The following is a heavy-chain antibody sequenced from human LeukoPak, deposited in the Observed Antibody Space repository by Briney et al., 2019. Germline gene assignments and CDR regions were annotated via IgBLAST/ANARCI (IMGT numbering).Heavy chain of an antibody. Sequence: GGSLRLSCAASGFSFSTYWMHWVRQAPGKGLVWVSRINSDDSRIGYADSVKGRFTISRDNAKNTLYLQMNSLRAEDTAVYYCARDNEYCTGGTCRLDYWGQGALVTVSS. D-gene: IGHD2-15*01. CDR2: INSDDSRI. V-gene: IGHV3-74*01. CDR3: ARDNEYCTGGTCRLDY. CDR1: GFSFSTYW. J-gene: IGHJ4*02.